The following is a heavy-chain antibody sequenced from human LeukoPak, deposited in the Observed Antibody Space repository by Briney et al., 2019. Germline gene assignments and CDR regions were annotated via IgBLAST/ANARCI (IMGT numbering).Heavy chain of an antibody. J-gene: IGHJ4*02. D-gene: IGHD4-17*01. Sequence: GGSLRLSCAASGFTFSSYAMSWVRQAPGKGLEGVSAISGSGGSTYYADSVKGRFTISRDNSKNTLYLQMNSLRAEDSAVYYCAKFYYGDRKNADYWGQGTLVTVSS. CDR1: GFTFSSYA. CDR3: AKFYYGDRKNADY. V-gene: IGHV3-23*01. CDR2: ISGSGGST.